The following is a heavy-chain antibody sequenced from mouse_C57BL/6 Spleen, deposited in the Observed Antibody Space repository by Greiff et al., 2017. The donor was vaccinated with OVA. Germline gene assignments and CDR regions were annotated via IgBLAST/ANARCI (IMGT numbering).Heavy chain of an antibody. CDR3: ARVWGDGAWFAY. D-gene: IGHD2-3*01. J-gene: IGHJ3*01. Sequence: QVQLQQPGTELVKPGASVKLSCKASGYPFTSYWLHWVKQRPGQGLEWIGNINPSNGGTNYNEKFKSKATLTVDKSSSTAYMQLSSLTSEDSAVYYCARVWGDGAWFAYWGQGTLVTVSA. V-gene: IGHV1-53*01. CDR1: GYPFTSYW. CDR2: INPSNGGT.